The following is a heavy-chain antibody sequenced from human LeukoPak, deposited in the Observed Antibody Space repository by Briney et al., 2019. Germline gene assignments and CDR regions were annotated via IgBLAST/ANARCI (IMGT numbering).Heavy chain of an antibody. V-gene: IGHV3-23*01. CDR3: AKRHGPTYGDFDY. D-gene: IGHD4-17*01. CDR2: VSGSGGST. J-gene: IGHJ4*02. CDR1: GFTFSTYA. Sequence: PGGSLRLSCAASGFTFSTYAMTWVRQPPGKGLEWVSTVSGSGGSTNYADSVKGRFTTSRDNSKNSLYLQMNSLRADDTAVYYCAKRHGPTYGDFDYWGQGTLVTVSS.